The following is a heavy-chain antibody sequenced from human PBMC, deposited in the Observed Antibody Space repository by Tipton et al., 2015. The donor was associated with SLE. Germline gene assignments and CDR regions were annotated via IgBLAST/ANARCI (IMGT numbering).Heavy chain of an antibody. J-gene: IGHJ1*01. V-gene: IGHV3-30-3*01. D-gene: IGHD1-26*01. CDR3: ARDSHSGSYGYLQH. Sequence: SLRLSCAASGFTFSSYAMYWVRQAPGKGLEWVAVISYDGSNKYYADSVKGRFTISRDNSKNTLYLQMNSLRAEDTAVYYCARDSHSGSYGYLQHWGQGPL. CDR1: GFTFSSYA. CDR2: ISYDGSNK.